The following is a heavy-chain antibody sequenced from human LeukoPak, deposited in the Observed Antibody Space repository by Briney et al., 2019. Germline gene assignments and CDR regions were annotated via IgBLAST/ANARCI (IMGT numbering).Heavy chain of an antibody. CDR1: GFTFTSYG. CDR3: ARVRGYCSSTSCLDAFDI. V-gene: IGHV1-18*01. Sequence: ASVKVSCKASGFTFTSYGISWVRQAPGQGLEWVGWISAYNGETKYAQNLQGRFTMPKDKSTSTAYMDMRSLRSGDTAVYYCARVRGYCSSTSCLDAFDIWGQGTMVTVSS. J-gene: IGHJ3*02. CDR2: ISAYNGET. D-gene: IGHD2-2*01.